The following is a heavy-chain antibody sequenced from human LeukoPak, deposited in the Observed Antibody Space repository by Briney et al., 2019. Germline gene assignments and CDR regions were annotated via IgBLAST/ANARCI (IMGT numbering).Heavy chain of an antibody. V-gene: IGHV4-39*01. D-gene: IGHD3/OR15-3a*01. Sequence: SETLSLTCTVSGGSISSSSYYWGWIRQPPGKGLEWIGSIYYSGSTYYNPSLKSRVTISVDTSKNQFSLKLSSVTAADTAVYYCARGGVDSDAFDIWGQGTMATVSS. J-gene: IGHJ3*02. CDR2: IYYSGST. CDR1: GGSISSSSYY. CDR3: ARGGVDSDAFDI.